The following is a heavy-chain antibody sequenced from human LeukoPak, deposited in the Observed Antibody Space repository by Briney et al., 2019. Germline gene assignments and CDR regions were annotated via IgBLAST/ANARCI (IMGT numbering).Heavy chain of an antibody. CDR2: ISYDGSNK. J-gene: IGHJ4*02. Sequence: GGSLRLSCAASGFTFSSYGMHWVRQAPGKGLEWVAVISYDGSNKYYADSVKGRFTISRDNSRNTLYLQMNYLSVDDTAVYYCTKARYSNAWDYSDYWGQGTLVTVSS. D-gene: IGHD6-19*01. CDR1: GFTFSSYG. CDR3: TKARYSNAWDYSDY. V-gene: IGHV3-30*18.